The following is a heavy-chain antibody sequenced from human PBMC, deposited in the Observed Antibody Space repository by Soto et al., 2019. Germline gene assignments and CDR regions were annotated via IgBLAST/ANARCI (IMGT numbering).Heavy chain of an antibody. CDR1: GYTFTSYD. V-gene: IGHV1-8*01. CDR3: ARANVGATFGHYYYAMDV. Sequence: VASVKVSCKASGYTFTSYDINWVRQATGQGLEWMGWMNPNSGNTGYAQKFQGRVTMTRNTSISTAYMELSSLRSEDTAVYYCARANVGATFGHYYYAMDVWGQGTTVTVSS. D-gene: IGHD3-10*01. CDR2: MNPNSGNT. J-gene: IGHJ6*02.